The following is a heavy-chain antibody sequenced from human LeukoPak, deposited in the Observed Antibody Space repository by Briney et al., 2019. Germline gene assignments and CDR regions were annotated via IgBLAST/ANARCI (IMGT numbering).Heavy chain of an antibody. CDR2: INPNSGGT. D-gene: IGHD6-13*01. V-gene: IGHV1-2*06. Sequence: ASVKVSRKASGYTFTGYYMHWVRQAPGQGLEWMGRINPNSGGTNYAQKFQGRVTMTRDTSISTAYMELSRLRSDGTAVHYCAREPGRGQYSSSWYFDYWGQGTLVTVSS. J-gene: IGHJ4*02. CDR3: AREPGRGQYSSSWYFDY. CDR1: GYTFTGYY.